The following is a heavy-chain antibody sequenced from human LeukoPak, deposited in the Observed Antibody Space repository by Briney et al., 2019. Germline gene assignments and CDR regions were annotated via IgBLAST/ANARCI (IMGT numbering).Heavy chain of an antibody. Sequence: SETLSLTCAVYGGSFSGYYWSWIRQPPGKGLEWIGEINHSGSTNYNPSLKSRVTISVDTSKNQFSLKLSSVTAADTAVYYCARGMDSSSWYYYYYYMDVWGKGTTATVSS. CDR2: INHSGST. V-gene: IGHV4-34*01. D-gene: IGHD6-13*01. CDR3: ARGMDSSSWYYYYYYMDV. CDR1: GGSFSGYY. J-gene: IGHJ6*03.